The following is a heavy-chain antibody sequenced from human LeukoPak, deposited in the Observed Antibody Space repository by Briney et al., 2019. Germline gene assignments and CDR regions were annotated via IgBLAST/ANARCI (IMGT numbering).Heavy chain of an antibody. V-gene: IGHV3-33*01. Sequence: GRSLRLSCIASGFPLSHHGMHWVRQPPGKGLEWVACVRYDGGDKYYADSVKGRFTVSRDNSNNALDLQMNTLTVEDTAVYYCARALSSAGGSYYFDSWGQGTLVTVSS. J-gene: IGHJ4*02. CDR2: VRYDGGDK. CDR3: ARALSSAGGSYYFDS. D-gene: IGHD4-23*01. CDR1: GFPLSHHG.